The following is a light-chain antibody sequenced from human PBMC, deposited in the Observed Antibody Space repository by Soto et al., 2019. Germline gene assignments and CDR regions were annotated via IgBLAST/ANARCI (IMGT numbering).Light chain of an antibody. CDR3: QQYNNWPPYT. CDR2: GAS. Sequence: EIVMTQSPATLSVSPGERATLSCRASQSVSSNLAWYQQKPGQAPRLLIYGASTRATVIPARFSGSGSGTESTPTISSLLSQDFAVYYSQQYNNWPPYTFGQGTKLEIK. J-gene: IGKJ2*01. V-gene: IGKV3-15*01. CDR1: QSVSSN.